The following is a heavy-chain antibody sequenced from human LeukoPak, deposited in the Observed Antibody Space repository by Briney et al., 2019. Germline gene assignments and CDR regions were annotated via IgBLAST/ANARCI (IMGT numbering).Heavy chain of an antibody. D-gene: IGHD3-22*01. CDR1: GFTFSSYA. CDR2: ISYDGSNK. Sequence: GRSLRLSCAASGFTFSSYAMHWVRQAPGKGLEWVAVISYDGSNKYYADSVKGRFTISRDDSKNTLYLQVNSLRAEDTAVYYCARNLHYYDSSGYYLDYWGQGTLVTVSS. CDR3: ARNLHYYDSSGYYLDY. V-gene: IGHV3-30-3*01. J-gene: IGHJ4*02.